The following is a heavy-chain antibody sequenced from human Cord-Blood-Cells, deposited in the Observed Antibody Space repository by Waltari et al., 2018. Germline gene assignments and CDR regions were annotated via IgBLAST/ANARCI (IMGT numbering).Heavy chain of an antibody. CDR1: GFTFSSYS. CDR2: IGSSSSYI. V-gene: IGHV3-21*01. D-gene: IGHD3-22*01. Sequence: EVQLVESGGGRVKPGGSLRLPCAASGFTFSSYSMNWFRQAPGQGLEWVSSIGSSSSYIYYADSVKCRFTISRDNAKNSLYLQMNSLRAVDTAVYYCARVGGGYGYFDLWCRGTLVTVSS. J-gene: IGHJ2*01. CDR3: ARVGGGYGYFDL.